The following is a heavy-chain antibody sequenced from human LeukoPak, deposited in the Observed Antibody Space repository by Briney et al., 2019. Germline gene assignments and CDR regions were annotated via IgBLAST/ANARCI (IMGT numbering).Heavy chain of an antibody. D-gene: IGHD4-17*01. CDR1: GYTFTSYY. CDR3: AADYGDYDYYYYGMDV. V-gene: IGHV1-46*01. J-gene: IGHJ6*02. Sequence: ASVKVSCKASGYTFTSYYMHRVRQAPGQGLEWMGIINPSGGSTSYAQKFQGRVTMTRDTSTSTVYMELSSLRSEDTAVYYCAADYGDYDYYYYGMDVWGQGTTVTVSS. CDR2: INPSGGST.